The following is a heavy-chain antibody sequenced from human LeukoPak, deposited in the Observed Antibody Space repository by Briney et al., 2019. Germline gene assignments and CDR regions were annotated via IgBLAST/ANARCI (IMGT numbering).Heavy chain of an antibody. V-gene: IGHV3-23*01. CDR3: ARVGRAITAAGFGAFDI. J-gene: IGHJ3*02. CDR1: GFTFSSYA. Sequence: GGSLRLSCAASGFTFSSYAMSWVRQAPGKGLEWVSHISGSGGSTKYSGSVKGRFTISRDNSKNTLYLQMNSLRAEDTAVYYCARVGRAITAAGFGAFDIWGQGTMVIVSS. D-gene: IGHD6-13*01. CDR2: ISGSGGST.